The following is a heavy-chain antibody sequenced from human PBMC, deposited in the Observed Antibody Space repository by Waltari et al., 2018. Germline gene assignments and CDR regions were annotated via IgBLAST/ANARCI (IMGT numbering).Heavy chain of an antibody. CDR1: GVSITSNRHY. V-gene: IGHV4-39*01. CDR2: FSYIGTT. D-gene: IGHD5-12*01. CDR3: ATYIGASVGTAAFDV. J-gene: IGHJ3*01. Sequence: QLQLQESGPRLVRPSETLSPICRVSGVSITSNRHYWAWIRQSPGQVLEWIGTFSYIGTTYISPSLKSRVSVSRDTSKNQVSLILGSVTAADMAVYYCATYIGASVGTAAFDVWGKGTMVTVSS.